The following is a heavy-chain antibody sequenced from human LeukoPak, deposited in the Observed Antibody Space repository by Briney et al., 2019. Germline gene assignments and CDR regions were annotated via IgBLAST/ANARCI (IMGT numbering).Heavy chain of an antibody. CDR2: ISYDGSNK. J-gene: IGHJ4*02. V-gene: IGHV3-30*18. CDR3: AKERWLRFFDY. Sequence: GRSLRLSCAASGFTYISYGMHWVRQAPGKGLEWVAVISYDGSNKYYADSVKGRFTISRDNSENTLYLEMNSLRAEDTAVYYCAKERWLRFFDYWGQGTLVTVSS. D-gene: IGHD5-12*01. CDR1: GFTYISYG.